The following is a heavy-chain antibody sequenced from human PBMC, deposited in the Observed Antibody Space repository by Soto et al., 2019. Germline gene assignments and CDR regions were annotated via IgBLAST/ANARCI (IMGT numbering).Heavy chain of an antibody. Sequence: PGGSLRLSCAASGFTFSSYSMNWVRQAPGKGLEWVALISYDGSDKDYADSVKGRFTISRDNSKNTLYLQMNSLRAEDTAVYYVATNTAAYYYAIDVWGQGTTVTVSS. CDR2: ISYDGSDK. CDR3: ATNTAAYYYAIDV. CDR1: GFTFSSYS. D-gene: IGHD6-13*01. J-gene: IGHJ6*02. V-gene: IGHV3-30*03.